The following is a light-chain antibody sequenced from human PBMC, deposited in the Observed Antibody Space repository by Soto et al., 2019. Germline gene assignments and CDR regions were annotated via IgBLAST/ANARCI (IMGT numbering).Light chain of an antibody. CDR1: SSNIGAPYD. V-gene: IGLV1-40*01. Sequence: QSVLTQPPSVSGAPGQRVTISCTGDSSNIGAPYDVHWYQQLPGAVPKLLISGNSNRPSGVPERFSGSKSGPSASLAITGLQAEDEADYYCQSYDSSLSGWVFGGGTKLTVL. J-gene: IGLJ3*02. CDR3: QSYDSSLSGWV. CDR2: GNS.